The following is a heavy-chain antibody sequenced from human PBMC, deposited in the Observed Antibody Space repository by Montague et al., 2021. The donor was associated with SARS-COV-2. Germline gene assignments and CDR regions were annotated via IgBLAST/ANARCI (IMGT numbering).Heavy chain of an antibody. D-gene: IGHD1-1*01. J-gene: IGHJ6*02. CDR3: TSGREGNYNVMDV. CDR2: TYYRSKWYN. Sequence: CAISGDSVARHSPSWDWVRQSPSSALEWVGRTYYRSKWYNDYAVSVRGRVTINPDTSKNQFSLQLNSVTPEDTAIYYCTSGREGNYNVMDVWGQGTTVTVSS. V-gene: IGHV6-1*01. CDR1: GDSVARHSPS.